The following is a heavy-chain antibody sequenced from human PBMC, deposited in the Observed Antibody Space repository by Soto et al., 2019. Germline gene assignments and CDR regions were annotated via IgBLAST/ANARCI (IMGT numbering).Heavy chain of an antibody. J-gene: IGHJ4*02. CDR2: ISYDGSNK. D-gene: IGHD6-13*01. Sequence: GSLRLSCAASGFTFSSYAMHWVRQAPGKGLERVSVISYDGSNKYYADSVKGRFTISRDNSKNTLYLQMNSLRAEDSALYYCAKAVIAAAGKHFDYWGQGTLVTVSS. CDR3: AKAVIAAAGKHFDY. V-gene: IGHV3-30*18. CDR1: GFTFSSYA.